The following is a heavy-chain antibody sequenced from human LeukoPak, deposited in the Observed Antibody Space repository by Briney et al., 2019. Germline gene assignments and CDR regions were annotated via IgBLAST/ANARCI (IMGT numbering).Heavy chain of an antibody. D-gene: IGHD3-22*01. Sequence: GGSLRLSCAASGFTFSSYAMSWVRQAPGKGLEWVSAISGSGGSTYYADSVKGRFTISRDNSKNTLYLRMNSLRAEDTAVYYCAKHSYYYDSSGYYPAAPNFDYWGQGTLVTVSS. J-gene: IGHJ4*02. CDR2: ISGSGGST. CDR1: GFTFSSYA. CDR3: AKHSYYYDSSGYYPAAPNFDY. V-gene: IGHV3-23*01.